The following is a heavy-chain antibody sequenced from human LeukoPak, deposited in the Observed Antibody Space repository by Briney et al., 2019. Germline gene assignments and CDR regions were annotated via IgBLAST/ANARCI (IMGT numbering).Heavy chain of an antibody. CDR2: IYYSGST. CDR3: ARIEVYGGYFDY. V-gene: IGHV4-39*07. CDR1: GVSISSSSYY. J-gene: IGHJ4*02. Sequence: SETLSLTCTVSGVSISSSSYYWGWIRQPPGKGLEWIGSIYYSGSTNYNPSLKSRVTISVDTSKNQFSLKLSSVTAADTAVYYCARIEVYGGYFDYRGQGTLVTVS. D-gene: IGHD4-23*01.